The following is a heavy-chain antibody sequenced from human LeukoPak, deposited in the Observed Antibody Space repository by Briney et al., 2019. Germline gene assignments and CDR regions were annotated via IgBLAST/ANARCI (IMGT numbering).Heavy chain of an antibody. CDR1: GGSISSYY. CDR3: ARLRIDGMDV. D-gene: IGHD3-3*02. J-gene: IGHJ6*02. Sequence: SSETLSLTCTVSGGSISSYYWSWIRQPPGKGLEWIGYIYYSGSTNYNPSLKSRVTISVDTSKNQFSLKLSSVTAADTAVYYCARLRIDGMDVWGQGTTVTVSS. CDR2: IYYSGST. V-gene: IGHV4-59*01.